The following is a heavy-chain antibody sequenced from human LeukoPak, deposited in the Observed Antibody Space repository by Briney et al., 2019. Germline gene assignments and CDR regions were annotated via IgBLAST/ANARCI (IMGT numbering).Heavy chain of an antibody. CDR1: GGTFSSYA. CDR2: IIPIFGTA. Sequence: ASVKVSCKASGGTFSSYAISWVRQAPGLGLEWMGGIIPIFGTANYAQKFQGRVTITADESTSTAYMELSSLRSEDTAVYYCARADPSSSWYGDWFDPWGQGTLVTVSS. CDR3: ARADPSSSWYGDWFDP. J-gene: IGHJ5*02. D-gene: IGHD6-13*01. V-gene: IGHV1-69*01.